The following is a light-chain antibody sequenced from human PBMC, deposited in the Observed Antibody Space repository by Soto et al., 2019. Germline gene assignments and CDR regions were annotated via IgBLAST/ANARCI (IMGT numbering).Light chain of an antibody. CDR3: SSFTTSGTLV. Sequence: QSALTQPASVSGSPGQSITISCAGTSSDVGAFDSVSWYQHHPGKAPKLIIYAVTNRPSGVSNRFSGSKSGNTASLTISGLQAEDETDYYFSSFTTSGTLVFGGGTKLTVL. V-gene: IGLV2-14*03. J-gene: IGLJ3*02. CDR1: SSDVGAFDS. CDR2: AVT.